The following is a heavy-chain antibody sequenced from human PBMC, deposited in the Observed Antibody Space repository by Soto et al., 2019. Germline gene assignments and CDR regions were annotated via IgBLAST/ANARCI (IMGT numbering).Heavy chain of an antibody. CDR3: ARGMPSGYPIYYYYYYMDV. CDR1: GGSISSYY. V-gene: IGHV4-59*01. J-gene: IGHJ6*03. Sequence: SETLSLTCTVSGGSISSYYWSWIRQPPGKGLEWIGYIYYSGSTNYNPSLKSRVTISVDTSKNQFSLKLSSVTAADTAVYYCARGMPSGYPIYYYYYYMDVWGKGTTVTVSS. CDR2: IYYSGST. D-gene: IGHD5-12*01.